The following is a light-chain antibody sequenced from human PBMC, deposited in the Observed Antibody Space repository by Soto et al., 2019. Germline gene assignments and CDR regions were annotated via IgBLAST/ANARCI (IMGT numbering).Light chain of an antibody. V-gene: IGLV2-14*01. CDR2: DVN. CDR3: SSYTSSITLV. J-gene: IGLJ2*01. Sequence: QSVLTQPASVSGSPGQSITISCTGTSSDVGGYNYVSWYQQHPGKAPKLMIYDVNNRPSGVSNRFSGSKSGNTASLTISGLQAEDEGDYYCSSYTSSITLVSGGGTKLTVL. CDR1: SSDVGGYNY.